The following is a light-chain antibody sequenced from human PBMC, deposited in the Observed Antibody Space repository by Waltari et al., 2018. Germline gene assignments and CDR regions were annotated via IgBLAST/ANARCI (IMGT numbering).Light chain of an antibody. CDR3: QQYYSTPWT. Sequence: DIVMTQSPDSLAVSLGARATINCKYTQSVLYSSNNKNDLAWYQQKPRQPPKLLIYWASTRESGVPDRFSGSGSGTDFTLTISSLQAEDVAVYYCQQYYSTPWTFGQGTKVEIK. CDR1: QSVLYSSNNKND. J-gene: IGKJ1*01. CDR2: WAS. V-gene: IGKV4-1*01.